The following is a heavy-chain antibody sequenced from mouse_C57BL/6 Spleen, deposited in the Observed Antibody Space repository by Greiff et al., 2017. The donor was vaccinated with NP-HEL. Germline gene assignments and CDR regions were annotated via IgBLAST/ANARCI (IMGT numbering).Heavy chain of an antibody. Sequence: LVESGAELVRPGASVTLSCKASGYTFTDYEMHWVKQTPVHGLEWIGAIDPETGGTAYNQKFKGKAILTADKSSSTAYMELRSLTSEDSAVYYCTRSTYGSSFPFDYWGQGTTLTVSS. D-gene: IGHD1-1*01. CDR1: GYTFTDYE. V-gene: IGHV1-15*01. CDR3: TRSTYGSSFPFDY. J-gene: IGHJ2*01. CDR2: IDPETGGT.